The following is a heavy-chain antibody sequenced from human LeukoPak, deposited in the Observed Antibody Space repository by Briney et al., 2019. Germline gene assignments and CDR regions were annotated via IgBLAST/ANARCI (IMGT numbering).Heavy chain of an antibody. V-gene: IGHV3-74*01. D-gene: IGHD3-16*01. CDR2: ITSDGSTT. CDR1: GFSLSDYW. CDR3: AGDYIWGRLF. J-gene: IGHJ4*01. Sequence: GGSLRLSCVGSGFSLSDYWMHWVRQTPGKGLMWVSRITSDGSTTWYADSVKGRFTVSRDNAKNALFLEMNSLRDEDTAVYYCAGDYIWGRLFWGQGTLVTVSS.